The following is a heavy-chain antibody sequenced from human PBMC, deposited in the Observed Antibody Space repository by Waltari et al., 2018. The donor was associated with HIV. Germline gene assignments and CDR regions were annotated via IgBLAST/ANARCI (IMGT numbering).Heavy chain of an antibody. V-gene: IGHV1-2*06. CDR1: GYSFIAYS. J-gene: IGHJ6*02. Sequence: QVQLVQSGAEMKKPGSSVKVSCKASGYSFIAYSIHWVRQAPGQGLEWMEPNNPKNAGTNYPQKFEGRDTLTRETSINTVYMELIRLRPDDTAVYYCARVALPAAIHYGMDGWGQGATVTVSS. CDR2: NNPKNAGT. CDR3: ARVALPAAIHYGMDG. D-gene: IGHD2-2*01.